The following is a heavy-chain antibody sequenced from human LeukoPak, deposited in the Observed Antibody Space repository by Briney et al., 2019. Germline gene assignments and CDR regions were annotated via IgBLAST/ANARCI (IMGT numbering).Heavy chain of an antibody. V-gene: IGHV1-2*02. D-gene: IGHD3-3*01. J-gene: IGHJ5*02. CDR1: GYTFTGYY. Sequence: GASVKVSCKASGYTFTGYYMHWVRQAPGQGLEWMGWINPNSGGTNYAQKFQGRVTMTRDTSISTAYMELSRLRSDDTAVYYCARDFYHYDFWSGYPGGWFDPWGQGTLVTVSS. CDR2: INPNSGGT. CDR3: ARDFYHYDFWSGYPGGWFDP.